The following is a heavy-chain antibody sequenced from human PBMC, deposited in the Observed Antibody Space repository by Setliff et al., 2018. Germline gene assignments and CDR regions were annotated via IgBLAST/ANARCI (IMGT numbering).Heavy chain of an antibody. D-gene: IGHD3-10*01. J-gene: IGHJ3*02. CDR1: GGSIRSYY. CDR2: VFVDGST. V-gene: IGHV4-4*07. CDR3: ARGPRIWFGELLGAFDI. Sequence: PSETLSLTCTVSGGSIRSYYWNWLRQPPGKGLEWIGRVFVDGSTNYNPSLKSRVTMSVDTSKNQFSLKLSSVTAADTAVYYCARGPRIWFGELLGAFDIWGQGTMVTVSS.